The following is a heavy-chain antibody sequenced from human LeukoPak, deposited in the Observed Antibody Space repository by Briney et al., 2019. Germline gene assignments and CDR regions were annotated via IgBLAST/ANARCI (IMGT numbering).Heavy chain of an antibody. J-gene: IGHJ4*02. Sequence: GGSLRLSCAASGFPLRGYAMGWVPQAPGGALEWASPVSGSGGTTYYADSVKGRFTISRDNSKNTLYLQMNSLRAEDTAVYYCAKSDYYDSSGHPSSFEYWGQGTLVTVSS. CDR2: VSGSGGTT. D-gene: IGHD3-22*01. CDR1: GFPLRGYA. CDR3: AKSDYYDSSGHPSSFEY. V-gene: IGHV3-23*01.